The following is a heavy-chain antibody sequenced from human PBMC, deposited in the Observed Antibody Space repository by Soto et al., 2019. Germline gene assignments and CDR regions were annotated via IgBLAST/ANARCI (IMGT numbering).Heavy chain of an antibody. V-gene: IGHV4-59*08. CDR3: ARYARALTGPYYYMDV. CDR1: GGYISSYY. Sequence: SETLSLTCTVSGGYISSYYWSWIRQPPGKGLEWIGYIYYSGSTNYNPSLKSRVTISVDTSKNQFSLKLSSVTAADTAVYYCARYARALTGPYYYMDVWGKGTTVTVSS. J-gene: IGHJ6*03. D-gene: IGHD3-9*01. CDR2: IYYSGST.